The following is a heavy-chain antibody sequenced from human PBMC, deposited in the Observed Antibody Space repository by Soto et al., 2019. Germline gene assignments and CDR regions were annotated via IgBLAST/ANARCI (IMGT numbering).Heavy chain of an antibody. J-gene: IGHJ4*02. V-gene: IGHV1-18*01. D-gene: IGHD6-13*01. CDR2: ISGFNGNT. CDR3: ARASAYSTPWSFDN. Sequence: QVQLVQSGAEVKKPGASVRVSCKASGYTFSRYGIIWVRQAPGQGLEWMGWISGFNGNTKESEKLQGRVTLTTDTAANPAHMELRGLRSDDTAVYYCARASAYSTPWSFDNWGQGTLVTVSS. CDR1: GYTFSRYG.